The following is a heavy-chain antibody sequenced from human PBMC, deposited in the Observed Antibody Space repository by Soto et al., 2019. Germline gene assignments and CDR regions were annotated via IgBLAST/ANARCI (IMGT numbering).Heavy chain of an antibody. D-gene: IGHD3-9*01. CDR2: IYYSGST. J-gene: IGHJ6*02. CDR1: GGSISSYY. CDR3: ARDSGLRYFDWLLAPPETPYYYYGMDV. Sequence: PSETLSLTCTVSGGSISSYYWSWIRQPPGKGLEWIGYIYYSGSTNYNPSLKSRVTISVDTSKNQFSLKLSSVTAADTAVYYCARDSGLRYFDWLLAPPETPYYYYGMDVWGQGTTVT. V-gene: IGHV4-59*01.